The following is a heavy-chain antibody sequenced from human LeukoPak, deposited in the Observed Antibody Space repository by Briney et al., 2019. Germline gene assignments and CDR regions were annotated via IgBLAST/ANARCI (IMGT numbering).Heavy chain of an antibody. J-gene: IGHJ4*02. Sequence: ASVKVSCKASGYTFTSYGISWVRQAPGQGLEWMGWISAYNSNTNYAQKLQGRVTMTTDTSTSTAYMELRSLRSDDTAVYYCARSGYSSSWSPYYFDYWGQGTLVTVSS. CDR3: ARSGYSSSWSPYYFDY. CDR2: ISAYNSNT. CDR1: GYTFTSYG. V-gene: IGHV1-18*01. D-gene: IGHD6-13*01.